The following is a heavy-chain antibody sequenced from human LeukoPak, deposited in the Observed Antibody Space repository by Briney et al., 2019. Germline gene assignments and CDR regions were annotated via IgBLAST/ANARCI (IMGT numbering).Heavy chain of an antibody. D-gene: IGHD3-3*01. Sequence: GGSLRLSCAASGFTFSSYEMNWVRQAPGKGLEWVSYISSSGSTIYYADSVKGRFTISRDNAKNSLYLQMNSLRAEDTAVYYCAREVVIMRGENWFDPWGQGTLVTVSS. J-gene: IGHJ5*02. CDR3: AREVVIMRGENWFDP. V-gene: IGHV3-48*03. CDR2: ISSSGSTI. CDR1: GFTFSSYE.